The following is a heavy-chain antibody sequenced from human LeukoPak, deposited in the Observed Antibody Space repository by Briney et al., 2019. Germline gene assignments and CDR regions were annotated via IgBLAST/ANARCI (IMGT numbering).Heavy chain of an antibody. J-gene: IGHJ4*02. CDR2: ISGSGGST. Sequence: GGSLRLSCAASGFTFSSYTMHWVRQAPGEGLEWVSAISGSGGSTYYADSVKGRFTVSRDNSKNTLYLQMNTLRAEDTAVYYCAKDYPLDYWGQGALVTVSS. CDR3: AKDYPLDY. CDR1: GFTFSSYT. V-gene: IGHV3-23*01.